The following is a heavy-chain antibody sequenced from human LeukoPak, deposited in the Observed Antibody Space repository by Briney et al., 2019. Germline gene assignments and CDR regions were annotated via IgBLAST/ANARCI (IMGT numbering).Heavy chain of an antibody. V-gene: IGHV3-23*01. D-gene: IGHD7-27*01. CDR3: AIDPNWGTHS. J-gene: IGHJ4*02. Sequence: GSLRLSCAASGFTFSTYTMYWVRHPPGKRLEWVSIIGNNGGGIHYADSVKGRFTISRDNFKNALYLQMNSLRVEDTAVYYCAIDPNWGTHSWGQGVLATVSS. CDR1: GFTFSTYT. CDR2: IGNNGGGI.